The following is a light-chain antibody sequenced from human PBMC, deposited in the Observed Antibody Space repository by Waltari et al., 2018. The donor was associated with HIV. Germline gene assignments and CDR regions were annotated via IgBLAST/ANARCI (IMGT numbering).Light chain of an antibody. Sequence: DIQMTQSPSSVSASVGDRVTITCRAGQDISRWLAWYQQKPGKAPKLLIYAASSLQSGVPSRFSGSGSGTDFTLTISSLQPEDFATYFCQQSYSAPPYTFGQGTNVDI. CDR2: AAS. J-gene: IGKJ2*01. CDR3: QQSYSAPPYT. V-gene: IGKV1-12*01. CDR1: QDISRW.